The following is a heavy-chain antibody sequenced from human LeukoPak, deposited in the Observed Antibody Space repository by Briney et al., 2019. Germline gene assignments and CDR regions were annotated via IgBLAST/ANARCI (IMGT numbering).Heavy chain of an antibody. V-gene: IGHV3-53*01. CDR2: IYSGGST. J-gene: IGHJ3*02. D-gene: IGHD3-10*01. CDR3: ARDRYGSGTSPDSFDI. Sequence: GGSLRLSCAASGFTVSSNYMSWVRQAPGKGLEWVSVIYSGGSTYYADSVKGRFTISRDNVKNSLYLQMNTLRDEDTAVYFCARDRYGSGTSPDSFDIWGQGTMVTVSS. CDR1: GFTVSSNY.